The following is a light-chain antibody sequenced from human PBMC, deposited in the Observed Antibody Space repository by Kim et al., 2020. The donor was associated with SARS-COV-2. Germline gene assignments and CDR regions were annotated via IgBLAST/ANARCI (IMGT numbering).Light chain of an antibody. J-gene: IGKJ4*01. CDR3: QHYDDLPLT. Sequence: GDTVTITCQASQDVTNYLNWFQQKPGKAPQLLIYDASTLETGVPSRFSGSGSGTEFTFTISSLQPEDVATYYCQHYDDLPLTFGGGTKV. V-gene: IGKV1-33*01. CDR1: QDVTNY. CDR2: DAS.